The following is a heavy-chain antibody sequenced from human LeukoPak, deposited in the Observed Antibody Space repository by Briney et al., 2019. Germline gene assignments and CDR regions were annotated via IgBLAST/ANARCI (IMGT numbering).Heavy chain of an antibody. Sequence: PGRSLRLSCAVSGVTFDEYAMYWVRQPPGKGLEWVAGITGNSGSTGYADSVKGRFTISRDNSKNTLYLQVNSLRVEDPAVYYCAKVAAVAGRSYYYYYMDVWGKGTTVTVSS. CDR1: GVTFDEYA. V-gene: IGHV3-9*01. D-gene: IGHD6-19*01. J-gene: IGHJ6*03. CDR3: AKVAAVAGRSYYYYYMDV. CDR2: ITGNSGST.